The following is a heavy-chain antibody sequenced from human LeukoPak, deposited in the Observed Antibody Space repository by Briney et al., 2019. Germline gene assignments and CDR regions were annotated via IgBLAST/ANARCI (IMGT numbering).Heavy chain of an antibody. Sequence: GSLRLSCAASGLTFDDYGMSGVRQAPGKGLEWVSGINWNGGSTGYADSVKGRFTISRDNAKNSLYLQMNSLRAEDTALYHCARVVGASFESWFDPWGQGTLVTVSS. J-gene: IGHJ5*02. CDR3: ARVVGASFESWFDP. CDR1: GLTFDDYG. CDR2: INWNGGST. V-gene: IGHV3-20*01. D-gene: IGHD1-26*01.